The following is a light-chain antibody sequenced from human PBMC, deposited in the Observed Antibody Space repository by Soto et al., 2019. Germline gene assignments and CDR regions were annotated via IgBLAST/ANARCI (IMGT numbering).Light chain of an antibody. CDR2: KVS. CDR3: MQGTHWPWT. CDR1: QILVYSDGNTY. V-gene: IGKV2-30*01. Sequence: DAVLTQSPLSLPVTLVQPSTISFISSQILVYSDGNTYFNWFQQRPGQSPRRLIYKVSHRDSGVPDRFSGSGSGTDFTLEISRVEAEDVGVYYCMQGTHWPWTFGQGTKVDIK. J-gene: IGKJ1*01.